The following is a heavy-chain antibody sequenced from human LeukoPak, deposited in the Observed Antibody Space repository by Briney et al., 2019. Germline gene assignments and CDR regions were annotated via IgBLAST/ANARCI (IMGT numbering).Heavy chain of an antibody. D-gene: IGHD3-22*01. V-gene: IGHV1-69*13. Sequence: SVKVSCKASGGTVSSYAISWVRQAPGQGLEWMGGIIPIFGTANYAQKFQGRVTITADESTSTAYMELSSLRSEDTAVYYCARTYYYDSSGYPTDYFDYWGQGTLVTVSS. J-gene: IGHJ4*02. CDR1: GGTVSSYA. CDR2: IIPIFGTA. CDR3: ARTYYYDSSGYPTDYFDY.